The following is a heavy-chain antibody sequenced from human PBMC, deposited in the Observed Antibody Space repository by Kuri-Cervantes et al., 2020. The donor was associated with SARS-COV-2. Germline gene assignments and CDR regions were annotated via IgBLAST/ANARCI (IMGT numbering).Heavy chain of an antibody. CDR1: GFSFSSYA. D-gene: IGHD2-2*01. V-gene: IGHV3-23*01. CDR2: ISGSGDST. Sequence: ESLKISCAASGFSFSSYAMSWVRQAPGKGLEWVSSISGSGDSTYYGDSVKGRFTISRDDSKNTLFLQMNGLRAEDTAVYYCAKLKRYQLLRYHMDVWGKGTTVTVSS. CDR3: AKLKRYQLLRYHMDV. J-gene: IGHJ6*03.